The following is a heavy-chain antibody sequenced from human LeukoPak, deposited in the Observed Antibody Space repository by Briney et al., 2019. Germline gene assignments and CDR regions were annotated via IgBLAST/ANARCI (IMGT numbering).Heavy chain of an antibody. J-gene: IGHJ4*02. V-gene: IGHV1-2*04. Sequence: ASVTVSCTASGYTFTGYYMHWVRQAPGQGLEWMGWINPNSGGTNYAQKFQGWVTMTRDTSISTAYMELSRLRSDDTAVYYCARELYTMVRGVMFHWGQGTLVTVSS. CDR3: ARELYTMVRGVMFH. CDR1: GYTFTGYY. D-gene: IGHD3-10*01. CDR2: INPNSGGT.